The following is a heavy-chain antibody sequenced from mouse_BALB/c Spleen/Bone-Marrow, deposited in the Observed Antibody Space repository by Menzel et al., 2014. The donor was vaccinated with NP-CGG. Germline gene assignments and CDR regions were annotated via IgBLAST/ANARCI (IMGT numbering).Heavy chain of an antibody. Sequence: EVQLVESGAELVKPGASVKLSCTASGFNIKDTYMHWVKQRPEQGLEWIGRIDPANGNTKYDPKFQGKATITADTSSNTAYLQLSSLTSEDTAVYYGAVYYYGSSSFAYWGQGTLVTVSA. J-gene: IGHJ3*01. D-gene: IGHD1-1*01. CDR1: GFNIKDTY. CDR2: IDPANGNT. V-gene: IGHV14-3*02. CDR3: AVYYYGSSSFAY.